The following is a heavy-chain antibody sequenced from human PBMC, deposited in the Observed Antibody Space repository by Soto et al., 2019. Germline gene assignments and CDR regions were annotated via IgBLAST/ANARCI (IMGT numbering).Heavy chain of an antibody. CDR1: GYTFTSYG. Sequence: ASVKVSCKASGYTFTSYGISWVRQAPGQGLEWMGWISAYNGNTNYAQKLQGRVTMTTDTSTSTAYMELRSLRSDDTAVYYCARPSSYYYDSSGYDYWGQGTLVTVSS. CDR2: ISAYNGNT. V-gene: IGHV1-18*01. D-gene: IGHD3-22*01. J-gene: IGHJ4*02. CDR3: ARPSSYYYDSSGYDY.